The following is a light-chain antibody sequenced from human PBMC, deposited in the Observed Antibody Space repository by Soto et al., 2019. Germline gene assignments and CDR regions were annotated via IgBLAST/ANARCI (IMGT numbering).Light chain of an antibody. CDR1: QGISTY. CDR2: AAS. CDR3: QHSTTWT. J-gene: IGKJ1*01. Sequence: DIQMTQSPYSLSASVADRVTITCRASQGISTYLKWYQQKPGKAPKLLIYAASSLQSGVTSRFSGSGSETDFTLTISSLQPEDFATYSCQHSTTWTFGQGTKV. V-gene: IGKV1-39*01.